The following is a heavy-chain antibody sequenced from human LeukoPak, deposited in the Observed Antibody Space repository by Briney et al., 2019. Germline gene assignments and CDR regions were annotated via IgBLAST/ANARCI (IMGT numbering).Heavy chain of an antibody. J-gene: IGHJ4*02. D-gene: IGHD5-18*01. CDR2: ISGSGGST. Sequence: GVLRLSCAASGFTFDDYAMHWVRQAPGKGLEWVSAISGSGGSTYYADSVKGRFTISRDNSKNTLYLQMNSLRAEDTAVYYCAKSDGGIQLWYLTYWGQGTLVTVSS. CDR3: AKSDGGIQLWYLTY. CDR1: GFTFDDYA. V-gene: IGHV3-23*01.